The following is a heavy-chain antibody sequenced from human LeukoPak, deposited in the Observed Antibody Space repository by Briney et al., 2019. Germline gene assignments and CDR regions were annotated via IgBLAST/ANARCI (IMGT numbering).Heavy chain of an antibody. CDR3: ARAGMTGTPDY. D-gene: IGHD1-7*01. CDR2: IKQDGSET. J-gene: IGHJ4*02. CDR1: AFTFSNYW. Sequence: PGGSLRLSCAASAFTFSNYWMSWVRQAPGKGLEWVANIKQDGSETYYVDSVKGRFTLSRDNARNSLYLQMNYVGVDDTAVYYCARAGMTGTPDYWGQGTLVTVSS. V-gene: IGHV3-7*01.